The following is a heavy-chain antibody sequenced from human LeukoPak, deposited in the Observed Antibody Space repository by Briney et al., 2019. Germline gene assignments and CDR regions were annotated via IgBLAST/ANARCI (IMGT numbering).Heavy chain of an antibody. CDR2: ISSSSSYI. CDR1: GLTLSSYS. Sequence: PGGSLRLSCAASGLTLSSYSMNWVRQAPGKGLEWVSSISSSSSYIYYADSVKGRFTISRDNAKNSLYLQMNSLRAEDTAVYYCARDNYPPYDFWSGYKSPPKSSYYYMDVWGKGTTVTVSS. CDR3: ARDNYPPYDFWSGYKSPPKSSYYYMDV. D-gene: IGHD3-3*01. J-gene: IGHJ6*03. V-gene: IGHV3-21*01.